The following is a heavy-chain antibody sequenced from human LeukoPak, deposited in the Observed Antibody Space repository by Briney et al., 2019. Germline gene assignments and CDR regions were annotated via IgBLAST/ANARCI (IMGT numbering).Heavy chain of an antibody. Sequence: GESLKISCKGSGYSFTSYWIGWVRQMPGKGLEWMGIIYPGDSDTRYSPSFQGQVTISADKSISTAYLQWSSLKASDTAMYYCARLFLSADTSSWYRHFDLWGRGTLVTVSS. CDR2: IYPGDSDT. J-gene: IGHJ2*01. V-gene: IGHV5-51*01. D-gene: IGHD6-13*01. CDR1: GYSFTSYW. CDR3: ARLFLSADTSSWYRHFDL.